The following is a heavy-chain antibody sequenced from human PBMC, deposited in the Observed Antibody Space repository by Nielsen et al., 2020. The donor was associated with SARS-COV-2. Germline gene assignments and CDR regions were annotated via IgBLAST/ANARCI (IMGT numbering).Heavy chain of an antibody. D-gene: IGHD3-3*01. CDR3: ARGIYDFLSGSDVSLNSLDV. J-gene: IGHJ6*02. CDR1: GGAFSGYR. V-gene: IGHV4-34*01. Sequence: SETLSLTCGVSGGAFSGYRWTWVRQSPGKGLEWLGEINDSGTTNYNPPLTGRVSISQDASKRQLSLKLSSVTAADTALYFCARGIYDFLSGSDVSLNSLDVWGQGTTVTVSS. CDR2: INDSGTT.